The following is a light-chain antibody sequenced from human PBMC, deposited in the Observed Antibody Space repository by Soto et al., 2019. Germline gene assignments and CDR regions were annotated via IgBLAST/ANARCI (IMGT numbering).Light chain of an antibody. CDR2: DAS. CDR1: QSISSY. CDR3: HHYET. Sequence: EVVFTQSPDTLSLPPGERATLSCRASQSISSYLAWYQQKPGQAPRLLIYDASSRATGIPARFSGSGSGTEFTLTISRLEPEDFTVYYCHHYETFGQGTKVDIK. V-gene: IGKV3-11*01. J-gene: IGKJ1*01.